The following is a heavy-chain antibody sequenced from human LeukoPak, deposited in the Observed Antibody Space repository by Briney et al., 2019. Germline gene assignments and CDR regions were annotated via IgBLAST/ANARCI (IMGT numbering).Heavy chain of an antibody. V-gene: IGHV4-38-2*02. CDR3: ARVPPDYNDLHDALDL. CDR1: GYSISSGYY. Sequence: SETLSLTCTVSGYSISSGYYWGWIRQPPGKGLEWIVNIYHTGSTYYNPSLKSRVTISVDTSKNQFSLKLSSVTAADTAVYYCARVPPDYNDLHDALDLWGQGTVVTVSS. CDR2: IYHTGST. D-gene: IGHD4-17*01. J-gene: IGHJ3*01.